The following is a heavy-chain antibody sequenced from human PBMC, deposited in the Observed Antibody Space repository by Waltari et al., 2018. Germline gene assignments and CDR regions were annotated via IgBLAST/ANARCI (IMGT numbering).Heavy chain of an antibody. Sequence: EVQLVESGGGLIQPGGSLRLSCAASGFIVSSNSMSWVRQAPGRGREWVSLIYSGGSTYYADSVKGRFTISRDNSKNTLYLQMDSLSVEDTAVYYCARWQQWPVRAFDYWGQGTLVTVSS. CDR2: IYSGGST. V-gene: IGHV3-53*01. CDR3: ARWQQWPVRAFDY. J-gene: IGHJ4*02. D-gene: IGHD6-19*01. CDR1: GFIVSSNS.